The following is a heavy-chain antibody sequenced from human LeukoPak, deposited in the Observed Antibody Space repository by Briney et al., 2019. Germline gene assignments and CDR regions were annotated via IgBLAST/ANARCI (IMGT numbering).Heavy chain of an antibody. CDR3: ARGHYDYVWGSYRYDDY. D-gene: IGHD3-16*02. V-gene: IGHV1-69*05. CDR2: IIPIFGTA. Sequence: PSVKVSCKATGGTFSSYAISWVRQAPGQGLEWMGRIIPIFGTANYAQKFQGRVTITTDESTSTAYMELSSLRSEDTAVYYCARGHYDYVWGSYRYDDYWGQGTLVTVSS. J-gene: IGHJ4*02. CDR1: GGTFSSYA.